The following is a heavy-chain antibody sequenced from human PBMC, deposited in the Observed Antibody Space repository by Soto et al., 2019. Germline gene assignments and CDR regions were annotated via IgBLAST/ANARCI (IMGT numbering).Heavy chain of an antibody. CDR2: IIPLFGTT. V-gene: IGHV1-69*01. J-gene: IGHJ5*02. Sequence: QVQLVQSEAEVRMPGSSVKVSCKASGGTFSTYPINWVRQAPGQGLEWMGGIIPLFGTTNYAQKFKGRVTITADEATSTSYMELSSLRAEDAAVYYCASGATHGTRWYFWFDPWGQGTQVTVSS. CDR3: ASGATHGTRWYFWFDP. D-gene: IGHD2-15*01. CDR1: GGTFSTYP.